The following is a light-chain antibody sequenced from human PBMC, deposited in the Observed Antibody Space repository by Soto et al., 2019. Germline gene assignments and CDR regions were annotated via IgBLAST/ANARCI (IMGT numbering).Light chain of an antibody. Sequence: QSVLTQPPSVSGAPGQSVTISCTGISSNIGAGYDVHWYQQLPGTTPKLLIYGNFNRPSGVPDRFSGSKSGTSASLAITGLQAEDEADYYCQSYDSSLSGVFGTGTKLTVL. V-gene: IGLV1-40*01. CDR3: QSYDSSLSGV. CDR2: GNF. J-gene: IGLJ3*02. CDR1: SSNIGAGYD.